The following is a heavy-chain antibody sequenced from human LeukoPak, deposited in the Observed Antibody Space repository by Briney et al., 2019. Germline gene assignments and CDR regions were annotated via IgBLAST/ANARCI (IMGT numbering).Heavy chain of an antibody. Sequence: GGSLRFSCAASGFTFSSYAMHWVRQAPGKGLEWVAVISYDGSNKYYADSVKGRFTISRDNSKNTLYLQMNSLRAEDTAVYYCARGGSYCHYWGQGTLVTVSS. CDR1: GFTFSSYA. V-gene: IGHV3-30-3*01. CDR2: ISYDGSNK. CDR3: ARGGSYCHY. D-gene: IGHD1-26*01. J-gene: IGHJ4*02.